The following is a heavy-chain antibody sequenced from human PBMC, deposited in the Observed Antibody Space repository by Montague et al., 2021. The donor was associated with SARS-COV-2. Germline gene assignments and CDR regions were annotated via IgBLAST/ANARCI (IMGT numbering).Heavy chain of an antibody. Sequence: SLRLSCAASGFTFSDYYMSWLRQAPGKGLEWVSYISSGSSYTNYADSVKGRFTISRDNAKNSLYLQMNSLRAEDTAVYYCARDQQLGWGGMDVWGQGTTVTVSS. CDR3: ARDQQLGWGGMDV. D-gene: IGHD6-13*01. CDR2: ISSGSSYT. V-gene: IGHV3-11*06. J-gene: IGHJ6*02. CDR1: GFTFSDYY.